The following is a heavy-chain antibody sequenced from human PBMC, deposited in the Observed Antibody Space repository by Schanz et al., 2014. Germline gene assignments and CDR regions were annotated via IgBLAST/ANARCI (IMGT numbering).Heavy chain of an antibody. CDR1: GYTFTTYF. D-gene: IGHD4-4*01. CDR2: IFPSGGAA. V-gene: IGHV1-46*01. Sequence: QVHLVQSGAEVKKPGASVTLSCKASGYTFTTYFMDWVRQAPGQGLAWVGRIFPSGGAAVYAPDFQGRLTLTRDTSASTVYMQLSSLRSDDTAVYYCAILYSTFNHWGQGTLLTVSS. CDR3: AILYSTFNH. J-gene: IGHJ4*02.